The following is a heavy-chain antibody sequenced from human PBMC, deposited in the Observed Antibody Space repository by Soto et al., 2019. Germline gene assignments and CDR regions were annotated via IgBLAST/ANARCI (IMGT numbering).Heavy chain of an antibody. Sequence: ASVKGSCKASGYTFTSYYMHWVRQAPGQGLEWMGIINPSGGSTSYAQKFQGRVTMTRDTSTSTVYMELSSLRSEDTAVYYCARERKSSGWYSPGSWFDPWGQGTLVTVSS. J-gene: IGHJ5*02. CDR1: GYTFTSYY. CDR3: ARERKSSGWYSPGSWFDP. V-gene: IGHV1-46*01. CDR2: INPSGGST. D-gene: IGHD6-19*01.